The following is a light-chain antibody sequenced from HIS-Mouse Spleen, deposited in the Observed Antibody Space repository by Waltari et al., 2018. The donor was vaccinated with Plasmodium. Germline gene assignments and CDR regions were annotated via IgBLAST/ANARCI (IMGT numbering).Light chain of an antibody. CDR3: QSYDSSLSGYV. CDR2: GNS. CDR1: SSTIGAGYD. J-gene: IGLJ1*01. Sequence: QSVLTQPPSVSGAPGPRVTISCTGSSSTIGAGYDVHWYQQLPGTAPKPLSSGNSNRPAGGPDRFTGSKAGTSASLAITGLQAEDEADYYCQSYDSSLSGYVFGTGTKVTVL. V-gene: IGLV1-40*01.